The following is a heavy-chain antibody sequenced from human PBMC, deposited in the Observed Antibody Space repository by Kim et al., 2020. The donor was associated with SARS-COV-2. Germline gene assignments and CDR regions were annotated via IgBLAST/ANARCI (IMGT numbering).Heavy chain of an antibody. Sequence: NYIPSLKSRVTISVDTSKNQFSLKLSSVTAADTAVYYCAREGVDYGGNIDYWGQGTLVTVSS. V-gene: IGHV4-59*01. D-gene: IGHD4-17*01. CDR3: AREGVDYGGNIDY. J-gene: IGHJ4*02.